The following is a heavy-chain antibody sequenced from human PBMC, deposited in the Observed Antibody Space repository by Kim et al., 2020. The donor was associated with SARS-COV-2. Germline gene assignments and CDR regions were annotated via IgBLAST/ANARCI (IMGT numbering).Heavy chain of an antibody. D-gene: IGHD3-10*01. J-gene: IGHJ3*02. Sequence: ASVKVSCKASGYTFTGYYMHWVRQAPGQGLEWMGWINPNSGGTNYAQKFQGRVTMTRDTSISTAYMELSRLRSDDTAVYYCARDKGPITMVRGANGRRSAFDIWGQGTMVTVSS. V-gene: IGHV1-2*02. CDR1: GYTFTGYY. CDR3: ARDKGPITMVRGANGRRSAFDI. CDR2: INPNSGGT.